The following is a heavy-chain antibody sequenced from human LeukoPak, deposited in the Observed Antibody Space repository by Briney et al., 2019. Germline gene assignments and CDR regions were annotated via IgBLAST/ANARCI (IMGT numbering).Heavy chain of an antibody. V-gene: IGHV3-20*04. J-gene: IGHJ3*02. D-gene: IGHD2-2*02. CDR2: INNWNGGST. CDR1: GFTFDDYG. CDR3: ARCSRSSADCYSAFDI. Sequence: GGSLRLSCEASGFTFDDYGMSWVRQAAGKGLEWVSAINNWNGGSTGYASSVRGRFTVSRDNAKNSLYLQMNSLRAEDTALYYCARCSRSSADCYSAFDIWGQGTVVTVSS.